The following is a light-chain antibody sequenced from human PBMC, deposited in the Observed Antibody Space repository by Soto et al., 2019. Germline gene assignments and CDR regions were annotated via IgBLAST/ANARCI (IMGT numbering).Light chain of an antibody. CDR2: EVT. Sequence: QSALTQPASVSGSPGQSITISCSGTSSDVGSYSHVAWYQQFPGKTPKLIIYEVTYRPSGVSHRFSASKPGKTASLTTSGVKAGDEADYYCISYTGSSTSNGFGTGTKGTVL. V-gene: IGLV2-14*01. CDR1: SSDVGSYSH. CDR3: ISYTGSSTSNG. J-gene: IGLJ1*01.